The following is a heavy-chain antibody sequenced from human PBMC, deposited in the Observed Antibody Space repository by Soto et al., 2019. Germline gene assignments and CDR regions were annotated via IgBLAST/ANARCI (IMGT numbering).Heavy chain of an antibody. J-gene: IGHJ6*02. CDR1: GFTFSSYA. Sequence: GGSLRLSCAASGFTFSSYAMSWVRQAPGKGLEWVSAISGSGGSTYYADSVKGRLTISRDNSKNTLYLQMNSLRAEEPAVYHCARVGGYYPPDYYYGMGVWGQGTTVTVSS. CDR2: ISGSGGST. D-gene: IGHD3-22*01. CDR3: ARVGGYYPPDYYYGMGV. V-gene: IGHV3-23*01.